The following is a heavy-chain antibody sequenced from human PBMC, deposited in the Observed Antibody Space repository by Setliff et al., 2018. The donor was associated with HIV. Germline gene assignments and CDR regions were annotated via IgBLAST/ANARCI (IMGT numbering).Heavy chain of an antibody. CDR3: AREIGDYYHSSGYYPPTDYYYGMDV. CDR1: GYTFTSYD. V-gene: IGHV1-18*01. CDR2: ISAYNGNT. D-gene: IGHD3-22*01. J-gene: IGHJ6*02. Sequence: GASVKVSCKASGYTFTSYDISWVRQAPGQGLEWMGWISAYNGNTNYAQKLQGRVTMTTDTSTSTAYMELRSLRSDDTAVYYCAREIGDYYHSSGYYPPTDYYYGMDVWGQGTTVTSP.